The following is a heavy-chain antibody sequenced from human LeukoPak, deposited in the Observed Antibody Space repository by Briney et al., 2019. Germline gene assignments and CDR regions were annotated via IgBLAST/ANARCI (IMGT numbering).Heavy chain of an antibody. D-gene: IGHD5-24*01. J-gene: IGHJ6*03. CDR1: GYTFASFG. V-gene: IGHV1-18*01. CDR3: ARGPPHRDYYYYYMDV. CDR2: INTHNGDT. Sequence: ASVKVSCKASGYTFASFGITWVRQAPGQGLEWMGWINTHNGDTNYAQKLQGRVTMTTDTSTSTAYMELRSLRSDDTAVYYCARGPPHRDYYYYYMDVWGKGTTVTVSS.